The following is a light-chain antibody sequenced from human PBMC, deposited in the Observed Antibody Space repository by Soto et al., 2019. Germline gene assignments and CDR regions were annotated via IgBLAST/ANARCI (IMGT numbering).Light chain of an antibody. CDR2: AAS. Sequence: EIVMTQSPGTLSVSPGERATLSCRASQSVSTNLAWYQQKPGQAPRLLINAASTRATGIPARFSGGGSGTEFTPTISSLQSEDFAVYYCQHYNNWPPWTFGQGIKVEIK. J-gene: IGKJ1*01. V-gene: IGKV3-15*01. CDR1: QSVSTN. CDR3: QHYNNWPPWT.